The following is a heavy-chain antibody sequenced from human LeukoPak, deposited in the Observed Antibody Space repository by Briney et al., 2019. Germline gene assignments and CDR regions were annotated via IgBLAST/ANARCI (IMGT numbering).Heavy chain of an antibody. Sequence: GGSLRLSCAASGFTFNNAWMSWVRQAPGKGLEWIGRIKSDGGTTDYAAPVKGRFTISRDDSKNTLYLQMNSLKAEDVAVYYCTTDLGDYGDYIRCWGQGTLVTVSS. J-gene: IGHJ4*02. CDR2: IKSDGGTT. V-gene: IGHV3-15*01. D-gene: IGHD4-17*01. CDR1: GFTFNNAW. CDR3: TTDLGDYGDYIRC.